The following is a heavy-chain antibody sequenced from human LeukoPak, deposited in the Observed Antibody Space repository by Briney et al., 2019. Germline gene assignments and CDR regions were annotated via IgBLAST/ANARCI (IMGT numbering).Heavy chain of an antibody. D-gene: IGHD2-2*01. CDR2: IRYDGSNK. V-gene: IGHV3-30*02. Sequence: PGGSLRLSCAPSVFTFSNYVMHSVRQAPGRRLEWVAFIRYDGSNKYYADSVKGRFTISRDNSKNTLYLQMNSLRAEDTAVYYCAKDLVGYQLSMNWFDPWGQGTLVTVSS. J-gene: IGHJ5*02. CDR1: VFTFSNYV. CDR3: AKDLVGYQLSMNWFDP.